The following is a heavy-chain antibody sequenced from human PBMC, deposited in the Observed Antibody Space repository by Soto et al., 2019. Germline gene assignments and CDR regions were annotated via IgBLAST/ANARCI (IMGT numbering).Heavy chain of an antibody. J-gene: IGHJ4*02. CDR2: ISWNSNTI. CDR1: GFTFDNYV. CDR3: AKDTGPN. Sequence: GGSLRLSCAASGFTFDNYVMHWVRQAPGKGLEWVSGISWNSNTIAYADSVKGRFTISRDNAKNSLYLQMNSLRAEDTAFYYCAKDTGPNWGQGTLVTVSS. V-gene: IGHV3-9*01.